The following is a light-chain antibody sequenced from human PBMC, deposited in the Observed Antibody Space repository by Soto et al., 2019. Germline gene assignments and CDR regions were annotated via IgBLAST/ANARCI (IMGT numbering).Light chain of an antibody. CDR2: TIS. CDR3: QHVNTYPVT. V-gene: IGKV1-9*01. CDR1: QDIKRF. Sequence: DVQLTQSPSFLAASVGDRLTITCRASQDIKRFLAWYQQKPGKAPKLLIYTISTLQSGVPSRFSGSGSGTEFTLTISSLQPDDFATYYCQHVNTYPVTFGGGTKGEI. J-gene: IGKJ4*01.